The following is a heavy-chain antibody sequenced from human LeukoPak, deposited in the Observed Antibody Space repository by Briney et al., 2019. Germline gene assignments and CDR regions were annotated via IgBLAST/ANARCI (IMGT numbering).Heavy chain of an antibody. J-gene: IGHJ4*02. Sequence: GGSLRLSCAASGFTFSDYYMSWIRQAPGKGLEWVSYISSSGTTIYYADPVKGRFTISRDNAKNSLYLQMNSLRAEDTAVYYCARRRGSGNLQHFDYWGQGTLVTVSS. CDR2: ISSSGTTI. D-gene: IGHD1-26*01. V-gene: IGHV3-11*01. CDR3: ARRRGSGNLQHFDY. CDR1: GFTFSDYY.